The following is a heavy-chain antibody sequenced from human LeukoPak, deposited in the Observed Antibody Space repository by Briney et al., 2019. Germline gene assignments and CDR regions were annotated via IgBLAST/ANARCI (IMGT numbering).Heavy chain of an antibody. D-gene: IGHD2-2*01. J-gene: IGHJ4*02. CDR2: ISYDGSNK. CDR3: AKGGALICSSTSCEHLDY. CDR1: GSTFSSYG. Sequence: PGGSLRLSCAASGSTFSSYGMHWVRQAPGKGLEWVAVISYDGSNKHYADSVKGRYTISRDNSKNTLYLQMNSLRAEDTAVYYCAKGGALICSSTSCEHLDYWGQGTLVTVSS. V-gene: IGHV3-30*18.